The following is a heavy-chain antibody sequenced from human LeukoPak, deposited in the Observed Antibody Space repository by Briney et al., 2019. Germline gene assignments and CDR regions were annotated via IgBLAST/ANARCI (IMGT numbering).Heavy chain of an antibody. D-gene: IGHD1-1*01. CDR1: GFTFSGYA. CDR2: IFSSDSTI. V-gene: IGHV3-48*02. J-gene: IGHJ4*02. CDR3: ARDLNWAFDY. Sequence: GGSLRLSCAASGFTFSGYAMNWVRQAPGKGLEWVSHIFSSDSTIGYADSVKGRFTVSRDNAKNSLYLQMNNLRDDDTAAYYCARDLNWAFDYWGQGTLVTVSS.